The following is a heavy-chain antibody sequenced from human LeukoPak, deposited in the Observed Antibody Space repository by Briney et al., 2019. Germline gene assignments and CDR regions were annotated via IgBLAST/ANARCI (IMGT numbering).Heavy chain of an antibody. CDR2: IYPGDSDT. D-gene: IGHD6-19*01. V-gene: IGHV5-51*01. CDR1: GYSFTSYW. Sequence: GESLKISCKGSGYSFTSYWIGWVRQMPGKGLECMGIIYPGDSDTRYSPSFQGQVTISADKSISTAYLQWSSLKASDTAMYYCARPQPVAGAFVGAFDIWGQGTMVTVSS. CDR3: ARPQPVAGAFVGAFDI. J-gene: IGHJ3*02.